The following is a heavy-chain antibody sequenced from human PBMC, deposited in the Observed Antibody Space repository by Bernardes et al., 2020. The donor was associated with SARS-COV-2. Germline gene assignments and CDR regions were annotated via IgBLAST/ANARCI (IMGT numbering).Heavy chain of an antibody. D-gene: IGHD1-1*01. Sequence: GGSLRLSCEVSGFTFSEHYMSWIRQAPGKGLEWVAYISTSGRTTYYADSVKGRFIISRDNAKNSLYLQMNSLRAEDTAIYYCARSTIVSGSPYDYWGQGTLVTVSS. J-gene: IGHJ4*02. CDR3: ARSTIVSGSPYDY. CDR2: ISTSGRTT. V-gene: IGHV3-11*01. CDR1: GFTFSEHY.